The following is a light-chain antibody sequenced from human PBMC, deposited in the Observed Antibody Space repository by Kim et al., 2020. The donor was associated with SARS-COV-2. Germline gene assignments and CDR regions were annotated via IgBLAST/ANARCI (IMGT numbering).Light chain of an antibody. V-gene: IGKV1-5*01. CDR3: QQYDSSSRT. CDR1: QNINNW. J-gene: IGKJ1*01. CDR2: DAS. Sequence: DIQMTQSPSTLSASVGDRVTITCRASQNINNWLAWYQQKPGKAPNLLIYDASSLESGVPSRFSGSGSGTEFTLTISGLQPDDFATYYCQQYDSSSRTFGQGTKVDIK.